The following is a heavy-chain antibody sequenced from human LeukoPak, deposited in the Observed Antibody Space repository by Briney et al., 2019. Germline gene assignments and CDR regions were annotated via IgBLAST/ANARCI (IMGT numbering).Heavy chain of an antibody. CDR3: ARDQRYYDSSGHLDY. J-gene: IGHJ4*02. Sequence: ASVKVSCKASGYTFTGYYMHWVRQAPGQGLEWMGIINPSGGRTSYAQKFQGRVTMTRETSTSTVYMELSSLRSEDTAVYYCARDQRYYDSSGHLDYWGQGTLVTVSS. D-gene: IGHD3-22*01. CDR1: GYTFTGYY. CDR2: INPSGGRT. V-gene: IGHV1-46*01.